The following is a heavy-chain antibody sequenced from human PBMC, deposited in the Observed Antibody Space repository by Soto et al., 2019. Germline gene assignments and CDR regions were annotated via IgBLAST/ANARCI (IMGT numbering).Heavy chain of an antibody. CDR2: IKSKTDGGTT. CDR3: TTDLDYGYYYYGMDV. CDR1: GFTFSNAL. D-gene: IGHD3-16*01. J-gene: IGHJ6*02. Sequence: GGSLRLSCAASGFTFSNALMNWVRQAPGKGLEWVGRIKSKTDGGTTDYAAPVKGRFTISRDDSKNTLYLQMNSLKTEDTAVYYCTTDLDYGYYYYGMDVWGQGTTVTVSS. V-gene: IGHV3-15*07.